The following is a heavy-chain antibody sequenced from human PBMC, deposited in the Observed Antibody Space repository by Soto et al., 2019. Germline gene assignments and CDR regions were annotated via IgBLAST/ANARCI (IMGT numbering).Heavy chain of an antibody. CDR2: ISSSGSTI. Sequence: GWALRLSCAASGVTFSDSYMSLIHQAPGKGLEWVSYISSSGSTIYYADSVKGRFTISRDNAKNSLYLQMNSLRAEDTALYYCARESSSCSGSDCYFTAPFDYWGQGTLVTVSS. CDR1: GVTFSDSY. V-gene: IGHV3-11*01. D-gene: IGHD2-21*01. J-gene: IGHJ4*02. CDR3: ARESSSCSGSDCYFTAPFDY.